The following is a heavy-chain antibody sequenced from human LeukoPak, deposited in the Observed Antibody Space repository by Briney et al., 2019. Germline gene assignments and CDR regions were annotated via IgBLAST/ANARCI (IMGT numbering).Heavy chain of an antibody. CDR2: ISSSGSTT. CDR1: GFTFRYYS. V-gene: IGHV3-48*02. D-gene: IGHD2-2*01. J-gene: IGHJ4*02. CDR3: AFRPLGDCSSSTCYAFDY. Sequence: GGSLSLSCAVSGFTFRYYSMNWVRQAPGKGLEWVSYISSSGSTTYYADSVKGRFTVSRDNAKNSLYLQMNSLRDEDTAVYYCAFRPLGDCSSSTCYAFDYWGRGTLVTVSS.